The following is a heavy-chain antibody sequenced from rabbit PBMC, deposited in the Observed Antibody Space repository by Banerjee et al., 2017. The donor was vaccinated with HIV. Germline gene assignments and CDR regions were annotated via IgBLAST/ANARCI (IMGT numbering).Heavy chain of an antibody. CDR1: GIDFSSYG. Sequence: ELVESGGGLVQPGESLKLSCKASGIDFSSYGISWVRQAPGKGPEWIAYIYPGFGIRNYANSVKGRFTISSDNAQNTVFLQMTSLTASDTATYFCASNSDYGGYGYASFNSWGPGTLVTVS. D-gene: IGHD6-1*01. CDR3: ASNSDYGGYGYASFNS. V-gene: IGHV1S47*01. CDR2: IYPGFGIR. J-gene: IGHJ4*01.